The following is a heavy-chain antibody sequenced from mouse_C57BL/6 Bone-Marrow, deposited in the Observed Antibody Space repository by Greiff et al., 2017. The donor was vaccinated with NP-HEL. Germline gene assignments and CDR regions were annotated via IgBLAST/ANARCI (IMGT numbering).Heavy chain of an antibody. V-gene: IGHV1-80*01. CDR2: IYPGDGDT. J-gene: IGHJ2*01. CDR3: VNYGSSYYLDY. Sequence: QVQLQQSGAELVKPGASVKISCKASGYAFSSYWMNWVKQRPGKGLEWIGQIYPGDGDTNYNGKFKGKATLTADKSSSTAYMQLSSLTSEDSAVYFCVNYGSSYYLDYWGQGTTLTVSS. CDR1: GYAFSSYW. D-gene: IGHD1-1*01.